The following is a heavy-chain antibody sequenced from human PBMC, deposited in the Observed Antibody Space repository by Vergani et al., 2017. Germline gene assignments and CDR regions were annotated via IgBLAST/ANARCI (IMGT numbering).Heavy chain of an antibody. CDR1: GFKFDDYG. CDR3: ATIDSSGYYPSYNVPDD. Sequence: EVQLVESGGRVVRPGGSLRLSCIASGFKFDDYGMNWVRHVPGKGLEWVAGVNWNGVGSAYADSVRGRFIISRDNAKNSLFLQMNSLRVEDTALYYCATIDSSGYYPSYNVPDDWGQGTQVTVSS. CDR2: VNWNGVGS. V-gene: IGHV3-20*04. J-gene: IGHJ4*02. D-gene: IGHD3-22*01.